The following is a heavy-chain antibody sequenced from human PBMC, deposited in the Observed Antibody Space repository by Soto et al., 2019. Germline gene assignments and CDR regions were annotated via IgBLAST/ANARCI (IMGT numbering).Heavy chain of an antibody. J-gene: IGHJ2*01. CDR1: GFTFSSYG. V-gene: IGHV3-30*18. CDR2: ISYDGSNK. D-gene: IGHD2-21*02. CDR3: AKDSTVVVTAIGSWYFDL. Sequence: QVQLVESGGGVVQPGRSLRLSCAASGFTFSSYGMHWVRQAPGKGLEWVAVISYDGSNKYYADSVTGRFTISRDNSKNTLYLQINSLRAEDTAVYYCAKDSTVVVTAIGSWYFDLWGRGTLVTVSS.